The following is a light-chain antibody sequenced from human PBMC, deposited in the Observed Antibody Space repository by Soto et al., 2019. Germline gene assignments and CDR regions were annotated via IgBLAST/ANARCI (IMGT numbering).Light chain of an antibody. CDR2: GAS. V-gene: IGKV3-20*01. Sequence: ELVLTQTPGTPFLCVGDRATLSCGASQSVSSNYLAWYQQKPCQAPRLLIYGASGRAAGVAERFSASGSGTQFTLPISRMEPEDFAVDYCQYYDSSRTFAQGTKVDIK. CDR3: QYYDSSRT. J-gene: IGKJ1*01. CDR1: QSVSSNY.